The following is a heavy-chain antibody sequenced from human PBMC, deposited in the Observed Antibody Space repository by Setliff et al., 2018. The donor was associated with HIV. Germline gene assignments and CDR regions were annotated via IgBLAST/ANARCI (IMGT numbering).Heavy chain of an antibody. J-gene: IGHJ3*02. D-gene: IGHD6-13*01. V-gene: IGHV1-2*06. CDR3: ARPSFGSSSWKNDAFDI. Sequence: RASVKVSFKASGCTFTGYYMHWVRQAPGQGLEWMGRINPNSGGTNYAQKFQGRVTMTRDTSISTAYMELSRLRSDDTAVYYCARPSFGSSSWKNDAFDIWGQGTMVTVSS. CDR2: INPNSGGT. CDR1: GCTFTGYY.